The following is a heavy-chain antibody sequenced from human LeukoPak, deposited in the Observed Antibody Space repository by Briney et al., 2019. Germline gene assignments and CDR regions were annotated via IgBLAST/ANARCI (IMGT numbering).Heavy chain of an antibody. V-gene: IGHV3-23*01. CDR1: GFIFSTYA. CDR2: ISGSGGNT. J-gene: IGHJ4*02. Sequence: GGSLRLSCAASGFIFSTYAMSWVRQAPGKGLEWVSTISGSGGNTYYADSVKGRFTISRDNSKNTLNLQMNSLRAEDTAVYYCAKDEVVGATSDCWGQGTLVTVSS. D-gene: IGHD1-26*01. CDR3: AKDEVVGATSDC.